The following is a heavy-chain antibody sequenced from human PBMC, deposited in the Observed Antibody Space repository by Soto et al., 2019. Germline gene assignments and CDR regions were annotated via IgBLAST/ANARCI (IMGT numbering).Heavy chain of an antibody. J-gene: IGHJ6*02. CDR3: ARTKGSAAYFYFYGLDV. Sequence: LQESGPGLVKPSETLSLTCSISGGSINGNNYSWGWIRQPPGRGLEWIGNTYSSGGAYYDPSFKSPASIPGDPSKSQVFLKLTSGTAAGTAIYYCARTKGSAAYFYFYGLDVWGHGTTVTVSS. CDR2: TYSSGGA. CDR1: GGSINGNNYS. V-gene: IGHV4-39*07.